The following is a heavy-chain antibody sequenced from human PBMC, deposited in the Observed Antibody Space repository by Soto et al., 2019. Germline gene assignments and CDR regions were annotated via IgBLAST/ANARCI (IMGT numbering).Heavy chain of an antibody. V-gene: IGHV3-48*01. D-gene: IGHD5-12*01. CDR1: GFDFGDYS. J-gene: IGHJ4*02. CDR2: ISFSSKTI. CDR3: ARASSGYDLGDDF. Sequence: GGSLRLSCTASGFDFGDYSFHWVRQAPGKGLEWLSYISFSSKTIYYADSVKGRFTVSRDNAKKSLYLQMHTLRVEDTAVYYCARASSGYDLGDDFWGQGTLVTVSS.